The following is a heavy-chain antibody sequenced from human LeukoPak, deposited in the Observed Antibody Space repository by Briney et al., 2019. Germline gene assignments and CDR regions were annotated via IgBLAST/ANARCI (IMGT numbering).Heavy chain of an antibody. CDR3: ARAYSGSYFHDY. D-gene: IGHD1-26*01. V-gene: IGHV4-38-2*02. CDR1: GGSISSYY. CDR2: IYHSGST. Sequence: SETLSLTCTVSGGSISSYYWSWIRQPPGKGLEWIGSIYHSGSTYYNPSLKSRGTISVDTSKNQFSLKLSSVTAADTAVYYCARAYSGSYFHDYWGQGTLVTVSS. J-gene: IGHJ4*02.